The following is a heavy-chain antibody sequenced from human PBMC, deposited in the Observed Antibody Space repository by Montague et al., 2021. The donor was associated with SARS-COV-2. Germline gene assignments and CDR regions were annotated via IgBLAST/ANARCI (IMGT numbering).Heavy chain of an antibody. CDR2: SGST. V-gene: IGHV4-30-4*01. J-gene: IGHJ3*02. CDR3: AKGFPGGYCTGGSCKEGAFDI. Sequence: SGSTYYNPSLKSRVAMSVDTSRNQFFLNLSSVTAADTAVYYFAKGFPGGYCTGGSCKEGAFDIWGQGTMVNVAS. D-gene: IGHD2-15*01.